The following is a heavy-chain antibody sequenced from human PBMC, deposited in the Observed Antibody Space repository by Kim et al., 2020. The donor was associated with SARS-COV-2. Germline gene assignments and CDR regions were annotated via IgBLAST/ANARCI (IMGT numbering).Heavy chain of an antibody. CDR3: ARDLGYYGSGSLTDNYFDY. CDR1: GFTFSSYS. D-gene: IGHD3-10*01. J-gene: IGHJ4*02. CDR2: ISSSSSTI. Sequence: GGSLRLSCAASGFTFSSYSMNWVRQAPGKGLEWVSYISSSSSTIYYADSVKGRFTISRDNAKNSLHLQMNSLRDEDTAVYYCARDLGYYGSGSLTDNYFDYWGQGTLVTVSS. V-gene: IGHV3-48*02.